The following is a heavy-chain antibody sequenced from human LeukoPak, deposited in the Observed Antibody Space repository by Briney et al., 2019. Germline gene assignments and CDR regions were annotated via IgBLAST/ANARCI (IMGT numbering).Heavy chain of an antibody. D-gene: IGHD3-22*01. Sequence: GGSLRLSCAASGLTFSSYAMHWVRQPPGKGLEWVAVISYDGSNKYYADSVKGRFTISRDNSKNTLYLQMNSLRAEDTAVYYCARDMDYYDSSGYSYWGQGTLVTVSS. CDR3: ARDMDYYDSSGYSY. CDR1: GLTFSSYA. V-gene: IGHV3-30*04. J-gene: IGHJ4*02. CDR2: ISYDGSNK.